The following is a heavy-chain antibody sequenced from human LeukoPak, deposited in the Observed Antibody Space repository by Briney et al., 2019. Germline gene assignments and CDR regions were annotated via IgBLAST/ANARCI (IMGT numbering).Heavy chain of an antibody. CDR1: GGSVSSSSYY. D-gene: IGHD3-22*01. CDR2: IYYSGST. J-gene: IGHJ4*02. CDR3: ARDSSDSSGTTFDY. V-gene: IGHV4-39*07. Sequence: SETLSLTCTVSGGSVSSSSYYWGWIRQPPGKGLEWIGSIYYSGSTYYNPSLKSRVTISVDKSKNQFSLKLSSVTAADTAVYYCARDSSDSSGTTFDYWGQGTLVTVSS.